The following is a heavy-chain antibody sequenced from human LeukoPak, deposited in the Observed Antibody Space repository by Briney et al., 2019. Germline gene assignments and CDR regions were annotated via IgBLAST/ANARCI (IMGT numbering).Heavy chain of an antibody. D-gene: IGHD1-26*01. V-gene: IGHV3-23*01. J-gene: IGHJ4*02. CDR1: VFIFKNYV. CDR3: AEEVGTTYPTFDY. Sequence: ESGGPLRLSCGASVFIFKNYVMSWVRRPPGKGLEGVSSISDTGCSTYYADSVKGRFTISRDNHKNTLYLQMSSMRAEATDVYYCAEEVGTTYPTFDYWGQGTLVTVSS. CDR2: ISDTGCST.